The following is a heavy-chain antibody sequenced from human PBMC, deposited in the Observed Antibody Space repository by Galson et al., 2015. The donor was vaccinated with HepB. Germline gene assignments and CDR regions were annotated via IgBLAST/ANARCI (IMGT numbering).Heavy chain of an antibody. V-gene: IGHV1-69*06. CDR2: IIPIFGTA. Sequence: SVKVSCKASGGTFSSYAISWVRQAPGQGLEWMGGIIPIFGTANYAQKFQGRVTITADKSTSTAYMELSSLRSEDTAVYYCARVFGWLMRGYYYYGMDVWGQGTTVTVSS. CDR3: ARVFGWLMRGYYYYGMDV. D-gene: IGHD3-9*01. CDR1: GGTFSSYA. J-gene: IGHJ6*02.